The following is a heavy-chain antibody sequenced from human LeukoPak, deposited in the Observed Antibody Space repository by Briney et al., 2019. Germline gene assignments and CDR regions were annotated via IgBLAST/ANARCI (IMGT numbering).Heavy chain of an antibody. CDR1: GFTFSSYS. CDR3: VKDIRRGYNFGYDQFAY. Sequence: GGSLRLSCAASGFTFSSYSMNWVRQAPGKGLEWVSYISSSSSTIYYADSVKGRFTISRDNSKNTVSLQMNSLKPEDTALYYCVKDIRRGYNFGYDQFAYWGQGTLVTVSS. CDR2: ISSSSSTI. J-gene: IGHJ4*02. V-gene: IGHV3-48*04. D-gene: IGHD5-18*01.